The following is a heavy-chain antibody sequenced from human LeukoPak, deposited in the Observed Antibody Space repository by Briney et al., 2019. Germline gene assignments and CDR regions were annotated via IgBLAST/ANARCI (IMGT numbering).Heavy chain of an antibody. CDR1: GGTFISYA. CDR2: IIPIFGTA. CDR3: ARDQAIPCGMDV. J-gene: IGHJ6*02. V-gene: IGHV1-69*13. D-gene: IGHD2-2*02. Sequence: ASVKVSCKASGGTFISYAISWVRQAPGQGLEWMGGIIPIFGTANYAQKFQGRVTITADESTSTAYMELSSLRSEDTAVYYCARDQAIPCGMDVWGQGTTVTVSS.